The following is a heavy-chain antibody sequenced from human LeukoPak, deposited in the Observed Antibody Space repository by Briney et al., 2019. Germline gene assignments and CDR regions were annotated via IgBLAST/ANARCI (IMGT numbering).Heavy chain of an antibody. Sequence: ASVKVSCKASGGTFSSYAISWVRQAPGQGLEWMGWINPNSGGTNYAQKFQGRVTMTRDTSISTAYMELSRLRSDDTAVYYCARSTGIQLWLRSELSPFEYWGQGPLVAVS. CDR1: GGTFSSYA. CDR2: INPNSGGT. J-gene: IGHJ4*02. D-gene: IGHD5-18*01. CDR3: ARSTGIQLWLRSELSPFEY. V-gene: IGHV1-2*02.